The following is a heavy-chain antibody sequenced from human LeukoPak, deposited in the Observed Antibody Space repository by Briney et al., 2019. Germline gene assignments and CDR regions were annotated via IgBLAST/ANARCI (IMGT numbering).Heavy chain of an antibody. Sequence: GGFLRLSCAASGFTFSSYSMNWVRQAPGKGLEWVSSISSSSSYIYYADSVKGRFTISRDNAKNSLYLQMNSLRAEDTAVYYCARGSAMDATDYWGQGTLVTVSS. J-gene: IGHJ4*02. D-gene: IGHD2-2*01. CDR3: ARGSAMDATDY. CDR2: ISSSSSYI. CDR1: GFTFSSYS. V-gene: IGHV3-21*01.